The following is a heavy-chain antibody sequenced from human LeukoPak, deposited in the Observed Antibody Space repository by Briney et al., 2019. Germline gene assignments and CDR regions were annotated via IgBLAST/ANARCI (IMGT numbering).Heavy chain of an antibody. J-gene: IGHJ4*02. D-gene: IGHD3-10*01. V-gene: IGHV3-20*04. CDR2: INWNGGST. CDR3: ASVADGSGSYYSDY. Sequence: GGSLRLSCAASGFTFDDYGMSWVRQAPGKGLEWVSGINWNGGSTGYADSVKGRFTISRDNAKNSLYLQMNSLRAEDTAVYYCASVADGSGSYYSDYWGQGTLVTVSS. CDR1: GFTFDDYG.